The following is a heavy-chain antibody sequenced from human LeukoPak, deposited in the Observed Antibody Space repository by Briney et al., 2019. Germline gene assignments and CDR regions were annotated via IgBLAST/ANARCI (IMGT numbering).Heavy chain of an antibody. CDR1: GGSINNYY. CDR3: ARVMVWEQWLVLFDP. J-gene: IGHJ5*02. Sequence: PSETLSLTCTVSGGSINNYYWSWIRQTPGKGLEWIGYIYYSGSTNYNSPLKSRVTISVDTSKNQFSLKLSSVTAADTAVYYCARVMVWEQWLVLFDPWGQGTLVTVPS. V-gene: IGHV4-59*01. D-gene: IGHD6-19*01. CDR2: IYYSGST.